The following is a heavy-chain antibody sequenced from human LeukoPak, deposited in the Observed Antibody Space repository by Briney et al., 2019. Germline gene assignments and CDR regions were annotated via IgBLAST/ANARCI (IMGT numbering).Heavy chain of an antibody. Sequence: GASVKVSCKASGGTFSSYAISWVRQAPGQGLEWMGRIIPILGIANYAQKFQGRVTITADKSTSTAYMELSSLRSEDTAVYYCASQVGGYAKDYWGQGTLVTVSS. CDR3: ASQVGGYAKDY. V-gene: IGHV1-69*04. J-gene: IGHJ4*02. CDR1: GGTFSSYA. CDR2: IIPILGIA. D-gene: IGHD5-12*01.